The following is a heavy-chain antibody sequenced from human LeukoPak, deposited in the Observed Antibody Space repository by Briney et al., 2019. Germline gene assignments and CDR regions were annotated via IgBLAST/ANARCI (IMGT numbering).Heavy chain of an antibody. CDR3: ARHWQVRRAGDRIAAYFDY. CDR2: IYYSGST. Sequence: SETLSLTCTVSGCFISSYYWSWMRQPPGKGLEWIGYIYYSGSTNYNPSLKSRVTISVDTSENQFSLKLSSGTAADTAVYYCARHWQVRRAGDRIAAYFDYWGQGTLVTVSS. V-gene: IGHV4-59*08. CDR1: GCFISSYY. D-gene: IGHD6-13*01. J-gene: IGHJ4*02.